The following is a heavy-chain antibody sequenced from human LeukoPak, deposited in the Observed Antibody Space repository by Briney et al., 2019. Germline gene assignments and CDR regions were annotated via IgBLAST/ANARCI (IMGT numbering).Heavy chain of an antibody. Sequence: PGGSLRLSCTASGFSFGDHAMNWVRQAPGKGLEWVSSITSSSSYIYYADSVKGRFTISRDNAKNSLYLQMNSLRAEDTAVYYCARHVVAVGFDYWGQGTLVTVSS. CDR2: ITSSSSYI. D-gene: IGHD3-22*01. V-gene: IGHV3-21*01. J-gene: IGHJ4*02. CDR3: ARHVVAVGFDY. CDR1: GFSFGDHA.